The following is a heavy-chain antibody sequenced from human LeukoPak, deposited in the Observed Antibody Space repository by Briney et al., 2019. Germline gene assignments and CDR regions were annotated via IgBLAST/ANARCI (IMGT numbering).Heavy chain of an antibody. CDR2: INPNSSGT. CDR3: ASRERSSTSFRFDP. V-gene: IGHV1-2*02. J-gene: IGHJ5*02. D-gene: IGHD2-2*01. CDR1: GYTFTGYY. Sequence: ASVKVSCKASGYTFTGYYMHWVRQAPGQGLEWMGWINPNSSGTNYAQKFQGRVTMTRDTSISTAYMELSRLRSDDTAVYYCASRERSSTSFRFDPWGQGTLVTVSS.